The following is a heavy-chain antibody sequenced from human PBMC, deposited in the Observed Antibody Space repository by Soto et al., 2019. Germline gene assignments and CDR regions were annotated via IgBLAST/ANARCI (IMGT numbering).Heavy chain of an antibody. CDR1: GFTFSSYV. V-gene: IGHV3-30*14. D-gene: IGHD3-3*01. Sequence: GGSLRLSCVASGFTFSSYVIHWVRQAPGKGLEWVALISTDGTEKHYPGSVRGRFTISRDNSKNTLYLQMNSLRTEDTAVYYCATGTGKSDFDYWGQGTLVTVSS. CDR3: ATGTGKSDFDY. J-gene: IGHJ4*02. CDR2: ISTDGTEK.